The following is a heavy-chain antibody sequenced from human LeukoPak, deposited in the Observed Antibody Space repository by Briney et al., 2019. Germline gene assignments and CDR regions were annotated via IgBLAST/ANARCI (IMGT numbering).Heavy chain of an antibody. CDR1: GGSISSYY. CDR3: ARSLQYYYDSSGYYPAFYAFDI. Sequence: SETLSLTCTVSGGSISSYYWSWIRQPPGKGLEWIGYIYYSGSTNYNPSLKSRVTISVDTSKNQFSLKLSSVTAADTAVYYCARSLQYYYDSSGYYPAFYAFDIWGQGTMVTVSS. D-gene: IGHD3-22*01. V-gene: IGHV4-59*01. J-gene: IGHJ3*02. CDR2: IYYSGST.